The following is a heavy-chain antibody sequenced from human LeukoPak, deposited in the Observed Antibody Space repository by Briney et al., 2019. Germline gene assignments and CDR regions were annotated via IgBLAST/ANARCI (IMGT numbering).Heavy chain of an antibody. Sequence: TLSLTCTVSGGSISSGGYYWSWIRQPPGKGLEWIGYIYHSGSTNYNPSLKSRVTISVDTSKNQFSLKLSSVTAADTAVYYCARMRRYSSSAFDIWGQGTMVTVSS. CDR2: IYHSGST. CDR1: GGSISSGGYY. D-gene: IGHD6-13*01. J-gene: IGHJ3*02. V-gene: IGHV4-30-2*01. CDR3: ARMRRYSSSAFDI.